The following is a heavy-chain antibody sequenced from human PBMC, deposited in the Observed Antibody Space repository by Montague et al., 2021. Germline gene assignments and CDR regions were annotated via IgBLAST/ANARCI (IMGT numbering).Heavy chain of an antibody. Sequence: LRLSCAASGFTFRSYSMNWVRQALGKGLEWVSSISSSSSYIYYTYSVKGRFTISRDNAKNSLYLQMNSLRAEDTVVYHCASDYYGSGRGKDYFDSWGQGTLVTVSS. CDR1: GFTFRSYS. V-gene: IGHV3-21*01. CDR3: ASDYYGSGRGKDYFDS. D-gene: IGHD3-10*01. J-gene: IGHJ4*02. CDR2: ISSSSSYI.